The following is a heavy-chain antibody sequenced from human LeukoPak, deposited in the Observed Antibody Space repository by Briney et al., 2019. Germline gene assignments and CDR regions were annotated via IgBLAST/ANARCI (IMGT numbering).Heavy chain of an antibody. Sequence: ASVKVSCKASGYTFTSYGISWVRQAPGQGLEWMGWISAYNGNTNYAQKLQGRVTMTTDTSTSTAYMELRSLRSDDTAVYYCARDGTADTLEYYYYGMDVWGKGTTVTVSS. V-gene: IGHV1-18*04. J-gene: IGHJ6*04. CDR1: GYTFTSYG. CDR3: ARDGTADTLEYYYYGMDV. D-gene: IGHD1-26*01. CDR2: ISAYNGNT.